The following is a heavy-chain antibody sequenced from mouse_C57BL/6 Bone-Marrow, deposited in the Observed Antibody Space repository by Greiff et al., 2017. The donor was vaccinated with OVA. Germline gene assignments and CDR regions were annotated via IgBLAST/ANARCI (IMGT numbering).Heavy chain of an antibody. CDR3: ARDQITTVVASGAMDY. J-gene: IGHJ4*01. V-gene: IGHV5-4*01. D-gene: IGHD1-1*01. CDR2: ISDGGSYT. Sequence: VESGGGLVKPGGSLKLSCAASGFTFSSYAMSWVRQTPEKRLEWVATISDGGSYTYYPDNVKGRFNISRDNAKNNLYLQMSHLKSADTAMYCCARDQITTVVASGAMDYWGQGTSVIVSS. CDR1: GFTFSSYA.